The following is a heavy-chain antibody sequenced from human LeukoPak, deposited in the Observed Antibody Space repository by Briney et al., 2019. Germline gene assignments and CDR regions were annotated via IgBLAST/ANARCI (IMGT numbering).Heavy chain of an antibody. CDR3: AICTGDCGGAFDV. CDR1: GGTFSSYA. Sequence: SVKVSCKASGGTFSSYAISWVRQAPGQGLEWMGGIIPIFGTANYAQKFQGRVTITTDESTSTAYMELSSLRSEDTAVYYCAICTGDCGGAFDVWGQGTMVTVSS. CDR2: IIPIFGTA. J-gene: IGHJ3*01. D-gene: IGHD2-8*02. V-gene: IGHV1-69*05.